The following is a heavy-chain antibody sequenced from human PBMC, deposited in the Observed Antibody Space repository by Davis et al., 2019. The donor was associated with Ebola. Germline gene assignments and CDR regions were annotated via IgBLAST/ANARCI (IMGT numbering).Heavy chain of an antibody. CDR2: ISPSTNSI. Sequence: GESPKIPRAASGFIFRSYSMNWVRRAPGKGLEWVSFISPSTNSINYADSVKGRFTISRDNGKNSLFLQMNSLRDEDTAVYYCARALAGLRSDSWGQGTLVTVSS. V-gene: IGHV3-48*02. CDR1: GFIFRSYS. J-gene: IGHJ4*02. D-gene: IGHD2-15*01. CDR3: ARALAGLRSDS.